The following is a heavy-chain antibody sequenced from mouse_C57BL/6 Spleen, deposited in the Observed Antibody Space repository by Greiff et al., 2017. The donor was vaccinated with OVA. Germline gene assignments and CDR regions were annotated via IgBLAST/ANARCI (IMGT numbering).Heavy chain of an antibody. CDR1: GYTFTDYY. J-gene: IGHJ2*01. D-gene: IGHD2-4*01. Sequence: EVQLQQSGPELVKPGASVKISCKASGYTFTDYYMNWVKQSHGKSLEWIGDINPNNGGTSYNQKFKGKATLTVDKSSSTAYMELRSLTSEDSAVYYCARGEYDYDGYFDYWGQGTTLTVSS. V-gene: IGHV1-26*01. CDR3: ARGEYDYDGYFDY. CDR2: INPNNGGT.